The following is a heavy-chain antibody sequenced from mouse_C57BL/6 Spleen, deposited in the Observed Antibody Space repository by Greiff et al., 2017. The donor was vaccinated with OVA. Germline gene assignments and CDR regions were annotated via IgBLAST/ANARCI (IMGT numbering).Heavy chain of an antibody. CDR1: GYTFTSYW. Sequence: QVQLKQPGAELVKPGASVKLSCKASGYTFTSYWMHWVKQRPGQGLEWIGMIHPNSGSTNYNEKFKSKATLTVDKSSSTAYMQLSSLTSEDSAVYYCARNYYGSSLYAMDYWGQGTSVTVSS. V-gene: IGHV1-64*01. CDR3: ARNYYGSSLYAMDY. CDR2: IHPNSGST. D-gene: IGHD1-1*01. J-gene: IGHJ4*01.